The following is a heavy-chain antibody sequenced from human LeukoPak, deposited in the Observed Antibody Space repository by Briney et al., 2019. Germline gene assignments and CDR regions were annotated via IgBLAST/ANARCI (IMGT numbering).Heavy chain of an antibody. CDR1: GGSFSGYY. CDR2: IYYSGSI. D-gene: IGHD1-1*01. V-gene: IGHV4-34*01. CDR3: ARHKHLAYNEPHDAFDI. Sequence: PSETLSLTCAVYGGSFSGYYWSWIRQPPGKGLEWIGSIYYSGSIYHNPSLKSRVTISVDTSKNQFSLKLSSVTAADTAVYYCARHKHLAYNEPHDAFDIWGQGTMVTVSS. J-gene: IGHJ3*02.